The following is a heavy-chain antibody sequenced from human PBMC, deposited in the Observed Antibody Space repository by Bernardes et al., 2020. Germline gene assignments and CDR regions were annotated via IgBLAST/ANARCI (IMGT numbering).Heavy chain of an antibody. CDR2: INSDGSST. Sequence: GGSLRLSCAASGFTFSSYWMHWVRQAPGKGLVWVSRINSDGSSTSYADSVKGRFTISRDNAKNTLYLQMNSLRAEDTAVYYCARGGCSSTSCYIDYYYGMDVWGQRTTVTVSS. D-gene: IGHD2-2*02. V-gene: IGHV3-74*01. CDR1: GFTFSSYW. CDR3: ARGGCSSTSCYIDYYYGMDV. J-gene: IGHJ6*02.